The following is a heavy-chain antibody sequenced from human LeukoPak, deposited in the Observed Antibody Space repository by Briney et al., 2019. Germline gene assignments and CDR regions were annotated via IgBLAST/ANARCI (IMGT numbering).Heavy chain of an antibody. CDR3: ARVGRKQLDADY. J-gene: IGHJ4*02. CDR2: IYYSGST. D-gene: IGHD6-6*01. V-gene: IGHV4-39*07. CDR1: GDSISSSSYY. Sequence: SETLSLTCTVSGDSISSSSYYWGWIRQPPGKGLEWIGNIYYSGSTYYNPSLKSRVTISVDTSKNQFSLKLSSVTAADTAVYYCARVGRKQLDADYWGQGTLVTVSS.